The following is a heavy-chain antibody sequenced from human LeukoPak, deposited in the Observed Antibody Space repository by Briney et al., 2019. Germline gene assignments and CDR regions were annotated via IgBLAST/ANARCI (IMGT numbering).Heavy chain of an antibody. Sequence: SETLSLTCTVSGGSISSYYWSWTRQPPGKGLEWIGYIYYSGSTNYNPSLKSRITISVDTSKNQFSLRLSSVTAADTAMYYCARHRGPRPPSVWGQGTLVTVSS. CDR1: GGSISSYY. J-gene: IGHJ4*02. CDR3: ARHRGPRPPSV. V-gene: IGHV4-59*08. CDR2: IYYSGST. D-gene: IGHD3-10*01.